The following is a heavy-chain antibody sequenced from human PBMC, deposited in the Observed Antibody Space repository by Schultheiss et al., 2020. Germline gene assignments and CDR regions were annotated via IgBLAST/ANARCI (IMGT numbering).Heavy chain of an antibody. CDR1: GFTFSSYS. Sequence: GGSLRLSCAASGFTFSSYSMNWVRQAPGKGLEWVSAISGSGGSTYYADSVKGRFTISRDNTKNSLYLQMNSLRAEDTALYYCARSADIVATSCIMGFDYWGQGTLVTVSS. V-gene: IGHV3-23*01. J-gene: IGHJ4*02. CDR2: ISGSGGST. CDR3: ARSADIVATSCIMGFDY. D-gene: IGHD5-12*01.